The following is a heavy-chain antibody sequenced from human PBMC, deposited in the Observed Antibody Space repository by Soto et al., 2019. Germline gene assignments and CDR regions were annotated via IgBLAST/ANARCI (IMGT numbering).Heavy chain of an antibody. J-gene: IGHJ1*01. CDR2: IYWDDDK. D-gene: IGHD3-9*01. Sequence: QITLKESGPTLVKPTQTLTLTCTFSGFSLSTSGVGVGWIRQPPGKALEWLALIYWDDDKRYSPSLKSRLTITKDPSKNQVVLTMSNMDPVDTATYYCARRYYDILTGYREYFQHWGQGTLVTVSS. CDR1: GFSLSTSGVG. CDR3: ARRYYDILTGYREYFQH. V-gene: IGHV2-5*02.